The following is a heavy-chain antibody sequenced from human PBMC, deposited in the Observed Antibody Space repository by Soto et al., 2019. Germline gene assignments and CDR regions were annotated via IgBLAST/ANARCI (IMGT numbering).Heavy chain of an antibody. CDR1: GFTFSSYG. CDR2: IWYDGSNK. CDR3: ARDDTIVRGVISFMGY. D-gene: IGHD3-10*01. V-gene: IGHV3-33*01. Sequence: QVQLVESGGGVVQPGRSLRLSCAASGFTFSSYGMHWVRQAPGKGLEWMAVIWYDGSNKYYADSVKGRFTISRDNSKNTLDRQMNSLTAEDTAVYYCARDDTIVRGVISFMGYWGQGTLVTVSS. J-gene: IGHJ4*02.